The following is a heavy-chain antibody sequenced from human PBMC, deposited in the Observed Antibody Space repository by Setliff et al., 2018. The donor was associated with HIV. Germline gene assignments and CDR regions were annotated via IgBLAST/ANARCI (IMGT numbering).Heavy chain of an antibody. Sequence: RLSCVASGFTFSSSGMNWVRQAPGKGLEWVSSISAGSSHKRYADSVKGRFSISRDNAKNALYLQVSSLRAEDTAVYYCARDRTIVSTDYYYYMDVWGKGTAVNVSS. CDR1: GFTFSSSG. CDR3: ARDRTIVSTDYYYYMDV. CDR2: ISAGSSHK. J-gene: IGHJ6*03. D-gene: IGHD4-4*01. V-gene: IGHV3-21*01.